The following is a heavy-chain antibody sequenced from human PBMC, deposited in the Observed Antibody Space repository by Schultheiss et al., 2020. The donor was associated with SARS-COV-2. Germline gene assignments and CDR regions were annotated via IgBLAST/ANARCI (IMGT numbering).Heavy chain of an antibody. CDR3: GRRAVAGTGWFDP. D-gene: IGHD6-19*01. CDR2: IYSSGST. J-gene: IGHJ5*02. V-gene: IGHV4-31*03. Sequence: SETLSLTCTVSGDSISSGGHYWSWIRQHPGKGLEWIGYIYSSGSTYYNPSLKSRVTISVDTSRNQFSLKLSSVTAADTAVYYCGRRAVAGTGWFDPWGQGTLVTVSS. CDR1: GDSISSGGHY.